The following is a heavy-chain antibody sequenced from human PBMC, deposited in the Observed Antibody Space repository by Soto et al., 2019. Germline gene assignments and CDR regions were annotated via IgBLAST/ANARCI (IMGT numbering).Heavy chain of an antibody. J-gene: IGHJ4*02. CDR1: VFTFSNFG. CDR3: ARDQTVAGPTTFDY. Sequence: GGSLRLSFAASVFTFSNFGMHWVRQAPGKGLEWVSYISSSCSTIYYADSVKGRFTISRDNAKNTLYLQMNSLRAEDTAVYYCARDQTVAGPTTFDYCGQGTLVTVSS. V-gene: IGHV3-48*04. CDR2: ISSSCSTI. D-gene: IGHD6-19*01.